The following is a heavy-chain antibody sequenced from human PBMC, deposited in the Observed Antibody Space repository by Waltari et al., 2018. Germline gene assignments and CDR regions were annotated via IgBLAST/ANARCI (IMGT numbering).Heavy chain of an antibody. Sequence: QVQLNQWGAGVLKPSETLSLTCAVYGESFSDHFWTWIRQPPGKGLEWLGQMNHRGSGTYNPSLKNRVPISVDTSRNQFSLMMTSLTAADTAVYYCARAPSFHYGVFSVPLTLDYWSQGTMVFVSS. J-gene: IGHJ3*01. V-gene: IGHV4-34*01. CDR3: ARAPSFHYGVFSVPLTLDY. CDR1: GESFSDHF. CDR2: MNHRGSG. D-gene: IGHD4-17*01.